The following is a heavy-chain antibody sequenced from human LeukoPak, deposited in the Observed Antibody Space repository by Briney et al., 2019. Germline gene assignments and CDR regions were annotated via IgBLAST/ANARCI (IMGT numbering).Heavy chain of an antibody. D-gene: IGHD2/OR15-2a*01. V-gene: IGHV4-61*02. J-gene: IGHJ5*02. CDR2: IYTSGNT. CDR1: GGSISSGSSY. Sequence: SQTLSLTCTVSGGSISSGSSYWSWIRQPAGKGLEWIGRIYTSGNTNYKPSLQSRVTISVDTAKNQFSLKLSSVTAADTAVYYCTGGDNTWGQGTLVTVSS. CDR3: TGGDNT.